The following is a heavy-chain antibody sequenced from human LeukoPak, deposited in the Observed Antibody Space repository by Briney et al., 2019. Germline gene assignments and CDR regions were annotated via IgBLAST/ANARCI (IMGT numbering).Heavy chain of an antibody. J-gene: IGHJ4*01. CDR2: INHSGST. Sequence: SETLSLTCAVYGGSFSGYYWSWIRQPPGKGLEWIGEINHSGSTNYNPSLKSRVTISVDTSKNQFSLKLSSVTAADTAVYYCAGRRITMIVGRLDYGGQGTLVTVSS. CDR3: AGRRITMIVGRLDY. D-gene: IGHD3-22*01. V-gene: IGHV4-34*01. CDR1: GGSFSGYY.